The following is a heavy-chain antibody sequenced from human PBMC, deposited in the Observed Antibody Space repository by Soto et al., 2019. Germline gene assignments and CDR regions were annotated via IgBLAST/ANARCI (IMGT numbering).Heavy chain of an antibody. CDR3: AKLKHGGWYTVPTSNFDC. Sequence: EVQLLESGGGLVQPGGSLRLSCAASGFTFSSYAMSWVRQAPGKGLEWVSAISGSGGSTYYADSVKGRFTISRDNPKNTLYLQMNSLRAEDTAVYYCAKLKHGGWYTVPTSNFDCWGQGTLVTVSS. CDR2: ISGSGGST. D-gene: IGHD6-19*01. V-gene: IGHV3-23*01. CDR1: GFTFSSYA. J-gene: IGHJ4*02.